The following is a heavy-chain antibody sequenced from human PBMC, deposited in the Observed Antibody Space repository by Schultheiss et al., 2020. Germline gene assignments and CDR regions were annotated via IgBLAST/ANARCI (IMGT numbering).Heavy chain of an antibody. V-gene: IGHV4-34*01. Sequence: SATLSLPCAVYGGSFSGYYWSWIRQPPGKGLEWIGEINHSGSTNYNPSLKSRVTISVDTSKNQFSLKLSSVTAADTAVYYCASSDYYDTPIDYFDYWGQGTLVTVSS. J-gene: IGHJ4*02. CDR3: ASSDYYDTPIDYFDY. CDR1: GGSFSGYY. D-gene: IGHD3-22*01. CDR2: INHSGST.